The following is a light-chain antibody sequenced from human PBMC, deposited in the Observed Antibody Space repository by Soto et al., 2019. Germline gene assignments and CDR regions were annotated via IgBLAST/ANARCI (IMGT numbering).Light chain of an antibody. J-gene: IGLJ1*01. CDR3: SSYAGSSNV. V-gene: IGLV1-44*01. Sequence: QSVLTQPPSASGTPGQRVTISCSGSSSNIGTNTVTWYQQLPGTAPKLLIYSNDHRPSGVPDRFSGSKSGTSGSLAISGIQSEDEADYYCSSYAGSSNVFGTGTKLTVL. CDR1: SSNIGTNT. CDR2: SND.